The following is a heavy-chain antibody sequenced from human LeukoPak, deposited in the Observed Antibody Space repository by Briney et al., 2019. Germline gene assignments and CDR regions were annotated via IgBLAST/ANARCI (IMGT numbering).Heavy chain of an antibody. D-gene: IGHD6-13*01. CDR2: IYYSGST. J-gene: IGHJ5*02. CDR3: ARGVRQQLGGENWFDP. Sequence: KPSETLSLTCTVSGGSISSYYWSWIRQPPGKGLEWIGYIYYSGSTNCNPSPKSRVTISVDTSKNQFSLKLSSVTAADTAVYYCARGVRQQLGGENWFDPWGQGTLVTVSS. CDR1: GGSISSYY. V-gene: IGHV4-59*01.